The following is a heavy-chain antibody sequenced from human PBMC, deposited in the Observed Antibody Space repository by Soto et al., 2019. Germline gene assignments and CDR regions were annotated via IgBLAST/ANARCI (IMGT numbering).Heavy chain of an antibody. CDR2: ISTSSSYI. V-gene: IGHV3-21*01. Sequence: GGSLRLSCAASGFTLSGYSMNWVRQAPGKGLEWVSSISTSSSYIHYADSVKGRFTISRDNAENSLYLQMNSLRAEDTAIYYCARETPFHPDYGGNPFSDYCGQGTLVTVSS. J-gene: IGHJ4*02. CDR3: ARETPFHPDYGGNPFSDY. CDR1: GFTLSGYS. D-gene: IGHD4-17*01.